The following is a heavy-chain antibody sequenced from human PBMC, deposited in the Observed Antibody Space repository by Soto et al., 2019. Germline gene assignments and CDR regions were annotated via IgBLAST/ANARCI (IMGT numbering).Heavy chain of an antibody. Sequence: RGASLKLSGAGSGGEVGSSRVVGVQQVDRQGLEWMGIIYPGDSDTRYSPSFQGQVTISADKSISTAYLQWNSLKASDTAMYFCARLDQFDTSAWATGDVDHWGQGTLVTV. D-gene: IGHD3-22*01. CDR3: ARLDQFDTSAWATGDVDH. CDR1: GGEVGSSR. CDR2: IYPGDSDT. V-gene: IGHV5-51*07. J-gene: IGHJ4*02.